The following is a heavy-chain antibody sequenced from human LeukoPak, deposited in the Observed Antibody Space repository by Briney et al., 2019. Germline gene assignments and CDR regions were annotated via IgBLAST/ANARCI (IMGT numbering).Heavy chain of an antibody. D-gene: IGHD6-19*01. CDR1: GFTFTTYA. Sequence: GGSLRLSCAASGFTFTTYAMSWVRQAPGKGLEWVSPISGSGGNTYYPDSVKGRFTISRDNSKNIVYLHMDSLRAEDTAVYYCAKSWGIVALTGTGFDYWGQGTLVTVSS. J-gene: IGHJ4*02. CDR2: ISGSGGNT. CDR3: AKSWGIVALTGTGFDY. V-gene: IGHV3-23*01.